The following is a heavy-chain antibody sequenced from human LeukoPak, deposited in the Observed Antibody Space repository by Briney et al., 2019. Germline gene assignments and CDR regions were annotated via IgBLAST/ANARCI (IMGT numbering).Heavy chain of an antibody. D-gene: IGHD3-10*01. J-gene: IGHJ4*02. CDR2: IYHSGST. CDR1: GYSISSGYY. V-gene: IGHV4-38-2*02. CDR3: ARDSGNYVVDY. Sequence: RASETLSLTCTVSGYSISSGYYWGWIRQPPGKGLEWIGSIYHSGSTYYNPSLKSRVTISVDTSKNQFSLKLSSVTAADTAVYHCARDSGNYVVDYWGQGTLVTVSS.